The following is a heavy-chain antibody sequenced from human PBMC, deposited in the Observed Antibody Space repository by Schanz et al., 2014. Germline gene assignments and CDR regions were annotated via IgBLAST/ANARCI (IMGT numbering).Heavy chain of an antibody. V-gene: IGHV3-48*01. J-gene: IGHJ4*02. D-gene: IGHD6-13*01. CDR3: AKSQGSSFDS. CDR1: GFTFSPYW. CDR2: VSRSTPDI. Sequence: EVQLVESGGGLVQPGGSLRLSCGSSGFTFSPYWMHWVRQAPGKGLVWVSYVSRSTPDIYYADSVKGRFTMSRDNAKNSVFLQMNSLRAEDTAVYYCAKSQGSSFDSWGQGTLVTASS.